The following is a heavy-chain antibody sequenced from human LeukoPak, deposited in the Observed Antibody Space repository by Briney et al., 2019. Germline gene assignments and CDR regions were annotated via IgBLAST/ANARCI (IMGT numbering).Heavy chain of an antibody. J-gene: IGHJ4*02. V-gene: IGHV3-48*03. D-gene: IGHD3/OR15-3a*01. CDR2: ISSSGSTK. CDR3: ARDRRDSLSRHFDY. Sequence: GGSLRLSCVVSGFTFSSYEMNWARQAPGKGLEWVSYISSSGSTKYYADSVKGRFTISRDNAKNSLYLQVNSLRAEDTAVYYCARDRRDSLSRHFDYWGQGTLVTVSS. CDR1: GFTFSSYE.